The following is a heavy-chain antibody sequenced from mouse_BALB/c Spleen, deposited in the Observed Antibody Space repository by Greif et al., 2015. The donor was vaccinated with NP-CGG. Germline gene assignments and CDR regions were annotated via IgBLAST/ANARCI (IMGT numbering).Heavy chain of an antibody. CDR1: GFSLTSYG. Sequence: LQQSGPGLVAPSQSLSNTCTVSGFSLTSYGVHWVRQPPGKGLEWLGVIWAGGSTNYNSALMSRLSISKDNSKSQVFLKMNSLQTDDTAMYYCARGTYYAMDYWGQGTSVTVSS. V-gene: IGHV2-9*02. CDR3: ARGTYYAMDY. J-gene: IGHJ4*01. CDR2: IWAGGST.